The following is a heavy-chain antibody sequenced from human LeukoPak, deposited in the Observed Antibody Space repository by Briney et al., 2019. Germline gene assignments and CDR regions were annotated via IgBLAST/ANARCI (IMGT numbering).Heavy chain of an antibody. Sequence: PGGSLRLSCAASGFTFSSYAMSWVRQAPGKGLEWVSAISGSGGSTYYADSVKGRFTISRDNSKKTLYLQMNSLRAEDTAVYYCAKDNDYGGNSGYNWFDPWGQGTLVTVSS. J-gene: IGHJ5*02. D-gene: IGHD4-23*01. V-gene: IGHV3-23*01. CDR2: ISGSGGST. CDR1: GFTFSSYA. CDR3: AKDNDYGGNSGYNWFDP.